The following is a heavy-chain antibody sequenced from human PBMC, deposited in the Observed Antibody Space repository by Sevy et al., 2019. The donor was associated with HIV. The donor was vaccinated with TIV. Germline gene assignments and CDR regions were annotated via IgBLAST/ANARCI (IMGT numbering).Heavy chain of an antibody. Sequence: SETLSLTCTVSDDSIRNYYWSCIRQAPGKGLEWIGYIHYSGFTNFNPSLKSRVTISVDTSKNQFSLRLISVTAADTAQYYCARNPNSADVTFFPVFDIWGQGTVVTVSS. CDR2: IHYSGFT. CDR3: ARNPNSADVTFFPVFDI. CDR1: DDSIRNYY. V-gene: IGHV4-59*01. J-gene: IGHJ3*02. D-gene: IGHD1-26*01.